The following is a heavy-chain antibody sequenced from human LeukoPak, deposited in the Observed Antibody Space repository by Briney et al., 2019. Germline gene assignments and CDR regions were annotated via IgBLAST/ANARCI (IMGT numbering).Heavy chain of an antibody. D-gene: IGHD2-15*01. CDR3: VRDNYGMDV. J-gene: IGHJ6*02. CDR2: THGNGGDT. V-gene: IGHV3-64D*06. Sequence: GGSLRLSCSASGLTFNNYAMYWVRQAPGKELEQVSLTHGNGGDTSYADSVKGRFTISRDYSKNTLYLQLSSLRVEDTAVYYCVRDNYGMDVWGQGTTVTVSS. CDR1: GLTFNNYA.